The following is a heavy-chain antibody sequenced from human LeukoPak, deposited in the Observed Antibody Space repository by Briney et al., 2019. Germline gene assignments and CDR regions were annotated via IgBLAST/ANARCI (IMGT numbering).Heavy chain of an antibody. Sequence: ASVKVSCKVSGYTLTELSMHWVRQAPGNGLEWMGGFDPEDAETIYAQKFQGRVTITTDESTSTAYMELSSLRSEDTAVYYCARPFGVVTFDAFDIWGQGTMVTVSS. D-gene: IGHD3-3*01. J-gene: IGHJ3*02. V-gene: IGHV1-24*01. CDR2: FDPEDAET. CDR1: GYTLTELS. CDR3: ARPFGVVTFDAFDI.